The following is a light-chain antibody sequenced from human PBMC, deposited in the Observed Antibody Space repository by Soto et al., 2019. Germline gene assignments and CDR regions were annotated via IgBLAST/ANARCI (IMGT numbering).Light chain of an antibody. CDR1: QSVLYSSNNKNY. V-gene: IGKV4-1*01. J-gene: IGKJ1*01. CDR3: QQYYSTLRT. Sequence: DIVMTQSPDSLAVSLGERATINCKSSQSVLYSSNNKNYLAWYQQKPGQPPKLLIYWASTRESGVPDRFSGSGSGTDFTLTISSLQAEDVAVYYCQQYYSTLRTFGQGTKVHIK. CDR2: WAS.